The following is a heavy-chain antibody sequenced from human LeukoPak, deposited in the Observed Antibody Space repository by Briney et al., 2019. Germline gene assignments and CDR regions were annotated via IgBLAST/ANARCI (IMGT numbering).Heavy chain of an antibody. V-gene: IGHV3-7*01. J-gene: IGHJ4*02. CDR3: AAGDSFDY. CDR1: GLSFGNYW. CDR2: INQDANER. Sequence: GGSLRLSCAVSGLSFGNYWMSWVRQAPGKGLEWVANINQDANERYYVDSVKGRYTISRDNAKNSQYLQVNSLRAEDTAVYYCAAGDSFDYWGQGALVTVSS.